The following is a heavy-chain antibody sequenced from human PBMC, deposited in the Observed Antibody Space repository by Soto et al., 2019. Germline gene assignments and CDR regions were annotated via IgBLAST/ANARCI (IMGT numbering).Heavy chain of an antibody. CDR1: GYIFVNYG. CDR3: VMVDNYVTPTPQDV. D-gene: IGHD3-16*01. CDR2: ISPYTGNT. V-gene: IGHV1-18*01. J-gene: IGHJ6*02. Sequence: QVQLVQSGDEVKKPGASVKVSCKASGYIFVNYGIAWVRQAPGQGLEWMGWISPYTGNTHSATKIQGRLTMTTDTSTSTAYMDLGSLTSDDTAVYYCVMVDNYVTPTPQDVWGQGTAVTVSS.